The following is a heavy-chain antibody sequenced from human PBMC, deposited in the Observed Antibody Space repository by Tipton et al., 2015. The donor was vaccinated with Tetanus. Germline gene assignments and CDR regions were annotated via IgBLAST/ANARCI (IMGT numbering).Heavy chain of an antibody. J-gene: IGHJ5*02. Sequence: TLSLTCSVSGASISSGGYFWNWIRHRPGKGLDWIGYIYYSGSTFYNPSLKSRVTISVDTSNNQFPLRLSSVTAADTAVYYCARDQGGGRVARLNWFGPWGQGTLVTVSS. V-gene: IGHV4-31*03. D-gene: IGHD3-16*01. CDR3: ARDQGGGRVARLNWFGP. CDR1: GASISSGGYF. CDR2: IYYSGST.